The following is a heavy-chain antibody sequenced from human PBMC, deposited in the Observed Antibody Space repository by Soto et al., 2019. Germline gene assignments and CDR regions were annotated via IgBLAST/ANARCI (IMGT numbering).Heavy chain of an antibody. CDR3: STDSIASPPYLDC. CDR2: IKSKKDATVR. J-gene: IGHJ4*02. V-gene: IGHV3-15*01. CDR1: GLTLTDAW. Sequence: PGGSLRLSCAASGLTLTDAWMSWVRQAPGRGLEWLGRIKSKKDATVRDYATSVKGRFTISRDDSQNTVYLQMNSLKTEDTGLYYCSTDSIASPPYLDCWGLGTQVTVSS. D-gene: IGHD3-3*02.